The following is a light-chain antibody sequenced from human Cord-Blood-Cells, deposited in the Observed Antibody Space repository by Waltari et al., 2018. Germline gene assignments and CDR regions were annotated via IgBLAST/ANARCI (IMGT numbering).Light chain of an antibody. CDR2: EVS. Sequence: QSALTQPPSPSGSPGQSVTIPCTGTSRDVGRHNYLSWYQQHPGNAPKLMIYEVSKRPSGVPDRFSGSKSGNTASLTVSGLQAEDEADYYCSSYAGSNNYVFGTGTKVTVL. V-gene: IGLV2-8*01. CDR1: SRDVGRHNY. J-gene: IGLJ1*01. CDR3: SSYAGSNNYV.